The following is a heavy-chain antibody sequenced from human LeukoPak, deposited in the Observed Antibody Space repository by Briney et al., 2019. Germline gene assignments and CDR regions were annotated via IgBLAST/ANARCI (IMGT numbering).Heavy chain of an antibody. Sequence: GGSLRLSCAASGFTFSNAWMSWVRQAPGKGLEWVGRIKRKTDGGTIEYTAPVKGRFTISRDDSENTLYLQMNSLKAEDTAVYYCTTYDNSAYYSDYWGQGALVTVSS. V-gene: IGHV3-15*01. CDR1: GFTFSNAW. CDR3: TTYDNSAYYSDY. D-gene: IGHD3-22*01. CDR2: IKRKTDGGTI. J-gene: IGHJ4*02.